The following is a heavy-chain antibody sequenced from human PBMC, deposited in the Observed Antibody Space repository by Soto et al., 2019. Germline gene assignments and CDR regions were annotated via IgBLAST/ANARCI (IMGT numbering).Heavy chain of an antibody. CDR2: ISYDGSNK. D-gene: IGHD4-17*01. J-gene: IGHJ5*02. Sequence: QVQVVESGGGVVQPGRSVRLSCAASGFTFSTYGMHWVRQAPGKGLEWVAVISYDGSNKYYADSVKGRFTISRDNSKNTLYLQMNSLRAEDTAVFYCAKDHLPYTVTTPGSWGQGTLVTVSS. CDR1: GFTFSTYG. V-gene: IGHV3-30*18. CDR3: AKDHLPYTVTTPGS.